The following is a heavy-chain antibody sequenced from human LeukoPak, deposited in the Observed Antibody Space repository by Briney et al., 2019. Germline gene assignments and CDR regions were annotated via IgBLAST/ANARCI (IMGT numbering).Heavy chain of an antibody. V-gene: IGHV3-33*01. CDR1: GFTFRDYG. CDR3: GRDLTSGYVDY. Sequence: AGGSLRLSCAASGFTFRDYGMHWVRQAPGKELEWVAVIGHDGRTKAYADSVKGRFTFSRDNSKNTLYLQLDSLRAEDTAVYYCGRDLTSGYVDYWGQGTLVIVSS. CDR2: IGHDGRTK. J-gene: IGHJ4*02. D-gene: IGHD3-22*01.